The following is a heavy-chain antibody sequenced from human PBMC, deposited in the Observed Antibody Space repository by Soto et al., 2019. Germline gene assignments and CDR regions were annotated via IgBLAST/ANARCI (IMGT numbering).Heavy chain of an antibody. J-gene: IGHJ5*02. D-gene: IGHD2-15*01. CDR1: GGSISSGGYS. V-gene: IGHV4-30-2*01. CDR2: MYHSGSS. Sequence: PSETLSLTCAVSGGSISSGGYSWSWIRQRPGKGLEWIGYMYHSGSSYYNPALRSRVTISVDRSKNQFSLKLSSVTAADTAVYYCARVGIGYCSGGSCRGGVNWFDPWGQGTLVTVSS. CDR3: ARVGIGYCSGGSCRGGVNWFDP.